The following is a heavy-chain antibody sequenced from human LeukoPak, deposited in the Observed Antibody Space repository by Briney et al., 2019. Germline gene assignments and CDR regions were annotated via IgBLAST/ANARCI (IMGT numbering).Heavy chain of an antibody. D-gene: IGHD4-17*01. CDR1: GGSISSSSYY. Sequence: PSGTLSLTCTVSGGSISSSSYYWGWIRQPPGKGLEWIGSIYYSGSTYYNPSLKSRVTISVDTSKNQFSLKLSSVTAADTAVYYCARLSTVTTLHASDIWGQGTMVTVSS. CDR2: IYYSGST. V-gene: IGHV4-39*01. J-gene: IGHJ3*02. CDR3: ARLSTVTTLHASDI.